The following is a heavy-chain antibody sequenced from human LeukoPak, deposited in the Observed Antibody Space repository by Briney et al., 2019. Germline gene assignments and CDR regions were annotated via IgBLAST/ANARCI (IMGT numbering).Heavy chain of an antibody. CDR1: GYTFNGYY. CDR3: ARNLWFGESTDAFNI. V-gene: IGHV1-2*02. CDR2: INPNSGGI. D-gene: IGHD3-10*01. J-gene: IGHJ3*02. Sequence: ASVKDSCKASGYTFNGYYMHRVRQAPGQGLEWMGWINPNSGGINYAQDFQGRVTLTRDTSISTAYMELSRLRSDDTAMYYCARNLWFGESTDAFNIWGQGTMVTVSS.